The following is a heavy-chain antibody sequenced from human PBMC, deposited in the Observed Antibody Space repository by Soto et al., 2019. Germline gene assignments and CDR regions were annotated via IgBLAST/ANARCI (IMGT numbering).Heavy chain of an antibody. CDR1: GFTFRNYG. J-gene: IGHJ6*02. CDR2: IWYDGSIK. CDR3: ARYVRGAALNHYYFYGMDV. Sequence: QVPLVESGGGVVQPGRSLRLSCEASGFTFRNYGMHWVRQAPGKGLEWVTVIWYDGSIKYYGDSVKGRFTISRDNSKNTMYLQMNSLRAEDTGVYYCARYVRGAALNHYYFYGMDVWGQGTTVTVSS. D-gene: IGHD2-15*01. V-gene: IGHV3-33*01.